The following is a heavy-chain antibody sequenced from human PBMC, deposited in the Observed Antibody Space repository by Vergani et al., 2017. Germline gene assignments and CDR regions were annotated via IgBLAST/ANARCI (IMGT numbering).Heavy chain of an antibody. CDR3: AKVGRSEVAGTFGAFDI. J-gene: IGHJ3*02. CDR2: LSASDRRT. V-gene: IGHV3-23*04. D-gene: IGHD6-19*01. CDR1: GFIFSDHY. Sequence: EVRLVESGGGLVKPGGSLRLSCAASGFIFSDHYMDWVRQAPGKGLEWVSTLSASDRRTHYADSVKGRFTISRDNSKNTLFLHMNSLRPEDTAVYYCAKVGRSEVAGTFGAFDIWGQGTMVTVSS.